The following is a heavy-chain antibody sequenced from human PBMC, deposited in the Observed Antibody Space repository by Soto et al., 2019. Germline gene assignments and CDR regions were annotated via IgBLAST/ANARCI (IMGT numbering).Heavy chain of an antibody. J-gene: IGHJ6*02. D-gene: IGHD3-10*01. CDR3: ARGREKVRGVIISRYYYYGMDV. CDR2: INHSGST. Sequence: LSLTCAVYGGSFSGYYWSWIRQPPGKGLEWIGEINHSGSTNYNPSLKSRVTISVDTSKNQFSLKLSSVTAADTAVYYCARGREKVRGVIISRYYYYGMDVWGQGTTVTVSS. V-gene: IGHV4-34*01. CDR1: GGSFSGYY.